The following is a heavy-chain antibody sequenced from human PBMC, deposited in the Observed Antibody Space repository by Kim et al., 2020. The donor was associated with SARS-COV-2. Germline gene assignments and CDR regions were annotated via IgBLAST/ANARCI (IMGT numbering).Heavy chain of an antibody. CDR1: GFTFSSYA. J-gene: IGHJ4*02. V-gene: IGHV3-23*01. D-gene: IGHD1-26*01. CDR3: AKHPGVGSYFYFDY. CDR2: ISGSGGST. Sequence: GVLRLSCAASGFTFSSYAMSWVRQAPGKGLEWVSAISGSGGSTYYADSLKGRFTISRDNSKNTLYLQMNSLRAEDTAVYYCAKHPGVGSYFYFDYWGQGTLVTVSS.